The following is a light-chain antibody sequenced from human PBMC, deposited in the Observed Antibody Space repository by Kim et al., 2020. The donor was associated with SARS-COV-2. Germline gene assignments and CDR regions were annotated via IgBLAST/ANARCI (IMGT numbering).Light chain of an antibody. J-gene: IGLJ2*01. V-gene: IGLV3-19*01. Sequence: SSELTQDPAVSVALGQTVRITCQGDSLRSYYATWYQQKPGQAPIVVIYGKNNRPSGIPDRFSGSNSGNTASLTITGTQAGDEADYYCNSRGSNDNVVFGGGTQLTVL. CDR3: NSRGSNDNVV. CDR1: SLRSYY. CDR2: GKN.